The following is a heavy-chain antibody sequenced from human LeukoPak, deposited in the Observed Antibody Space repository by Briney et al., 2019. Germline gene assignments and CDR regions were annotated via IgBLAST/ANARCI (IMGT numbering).Heavy chain of an antibody. D-gene: IGHD5-18*01. CDR1: EFTFSNYA. J-gene: IGHJ4*02. V-gene: IGHV3-23*01. CDR2: ISGSGTNT. Sequence: GGSLRLSCAASEFTFSNYAMSWVRQAPGKGLEWVSAISGSGTNTYYADSVEGRFTISRDNSKNTLYLQMNSLRAEDTAVYYCAKDDVDTAMGPYYFDYWGQGTLVTVSS. CDR3: AKDDVDTAMGPYYFDY.